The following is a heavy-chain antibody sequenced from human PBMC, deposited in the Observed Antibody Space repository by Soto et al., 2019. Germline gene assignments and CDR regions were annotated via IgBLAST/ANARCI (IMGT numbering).Heavy chain of an antibody. CDR2: IYHSGST. CDR1: GGSISSGGYS. V-gene: IGHV4-30-2*01. Sequence: QLQLQESGSGLVKPSQTLSLTCAVSGGSISSGGYSWSWIRQPPGKGLEWIGYIYHSGSTYYNPSLTSRVTIPVDRSKNQFSRKLSSVTAADTAVYYCASNRGGSPTILDYWGQGTLVTVSS. CDR3: ASNRGGSPTILDY. J-gene: IGHJ4*02. D-gene: IGHD1-26*01.